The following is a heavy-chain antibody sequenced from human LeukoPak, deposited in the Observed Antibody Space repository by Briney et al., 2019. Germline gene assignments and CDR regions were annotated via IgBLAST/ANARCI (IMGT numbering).Heavy chain of an antibody. CDR2: IYPGDSDT. CDR3: ARHSYCGGDCSLGAFDI. J-gene: IGHJ3*02. Sequence: GESLKISCKGSGYSFTSYWIGWVRQMPGKGLEWMGIIYPGDSDTRYSPSFQGQVTISADKSISTAYLQWSSLKASDTAMYYCARHSYCGGDCSLGAFDIWGQGTMVTVSS. D-gene: IGHD2-21*02. CDR1: GYSFTSYW. V-gene: IGHV5-51*01.